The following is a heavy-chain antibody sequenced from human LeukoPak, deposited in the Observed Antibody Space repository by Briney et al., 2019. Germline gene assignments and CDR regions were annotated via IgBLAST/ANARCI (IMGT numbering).Heavy chain of an antibody. Sequence: SATLSLTCTVSGGSISSYYWSWIRQRAGKGLEWIGRIYTSGSTNYNPSLKSRVTISVDKSKNQFSLKLSSVTAADTAVYYCARAPTMVRRPNYYYYYMDVWGKGTTVTVSS. CDR3: ARAPTMVRRPNYYYYYMDV. CDR1: GGSISSYY. D-gene: IGHD3-10*01. J-gene: IGHJ6*03. V-gene: IGHV4-4*07. CDR2: IYTSGST.